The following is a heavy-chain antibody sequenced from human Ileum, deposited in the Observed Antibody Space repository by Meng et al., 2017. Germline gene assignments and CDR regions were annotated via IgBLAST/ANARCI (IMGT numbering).Heavy chain of an antibody. CDR3: ARGEVRGVFVH. CDR2: INPNSGGA. D-gene: IGHD3-10*01. CDR1: GYTFRNYY. V-gene: IGHV1-2*06. Sequence: QVHLVQSGAEVKKPGASVNVSCKASGYTFRNYYMDWVRQAPGQGLEWMGRINPNSGGADYAQKFQGRVTMTRDTSMSTAYMEFSRLRSDDTAVYYCARGEVRGVFVHWGQGALVTVSS. J-gene: IGHJ5*02.